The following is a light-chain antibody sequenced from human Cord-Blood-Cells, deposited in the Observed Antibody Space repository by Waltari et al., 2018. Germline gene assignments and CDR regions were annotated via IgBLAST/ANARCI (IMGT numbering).Light chain of an antibody. CDR2: DVS. CDR3: SSYTSSSTLT. J-gene: IGLJ3*02. Sequence: SVSGSPGQSITISCTGTSSDVGGYNYVSWYQQHPGKAPKLMIYDVSNRPSGVSNRFSGSKSGNTASLTISGLQAEDEADYYCSSYTSSSTLTFGQGTK. CDR1: SSDVGGYNY. V-gene: IGLV2-14*04.